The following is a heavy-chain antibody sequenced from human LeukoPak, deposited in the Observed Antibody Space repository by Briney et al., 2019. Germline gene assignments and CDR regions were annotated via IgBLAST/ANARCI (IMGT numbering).Heavy chain of an antibody. CDR1: GGTFSSYA. J-gene: IGHJ4*02. CDR3: AREHPNYSDYVLCY. CDR2: IIPIFGTA. D-gene: IGHD4-11*01. V-gene: IGHV1-69*05. Sequence: ASVKVSCKASGGTFSSYAISWVRQAPGQGLEWMGRIIPIFGTANYAQKFQGRVTITTDESTSTAYMELSSLRSEDTAVYYYAREHPNYSDYVLCYWGQGTLFTVSS.